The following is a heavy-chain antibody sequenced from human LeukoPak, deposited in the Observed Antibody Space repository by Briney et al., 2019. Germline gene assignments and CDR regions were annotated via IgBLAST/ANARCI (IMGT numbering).Heavy chain of an antibody. D-gene: IGHD5-12*01. V-gene: IGHV4-59*01. CDR1: GGSISSYY. CDR3: ARDLGVYSGFDFGY. Sequence: WETPALTCTVSGGSISSYYWSWIRQPPGKGLEWIGYIYYSGSFNYNPSLKSRVTISVDTSKNQFSLKLSSVTAADTAVYYCARDLGVYSGFDFGYWGQGTLVTVSP. J-gene: IGHJ4*02. CDR2: IYYSGSF.